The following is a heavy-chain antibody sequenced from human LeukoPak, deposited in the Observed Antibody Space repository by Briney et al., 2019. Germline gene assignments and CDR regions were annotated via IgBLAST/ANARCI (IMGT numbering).Heavy chain of an antibody. V-gene: IGHV4-59*01. J-gene: IGHJ4*02. CDR1: GGSISSYY. CDR3: ARGITGTSFSFSRKRTHFDY. CDR2: IYYSGST. Sequence: PSETLSLTCTVSGGSISSYYWSWIRQPPGKGLEWIGYIYYSGSTNYNPSLKSRVTISVDTSKNQFSLKLSSVTAADTAVCYCARGITGTSFSFSRKRTHFDYWGQGTLVTVSS. D-gene: IGHD1-20*01.